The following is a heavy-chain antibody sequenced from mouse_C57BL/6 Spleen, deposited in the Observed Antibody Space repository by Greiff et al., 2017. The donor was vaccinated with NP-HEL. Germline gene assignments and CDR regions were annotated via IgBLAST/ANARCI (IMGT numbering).Heavy chain of an antibody. V-gene: IGHV5-15*04. D-gene: IGHD3-2*02. J-gene: IGHJ3*01. Sequence: DVKLVESGGGLVQPGGSLKLSCAASGFTFSDYGMAWVRQAPRKGPEWVAFISNLAYSFYSSDTVTGRFTISRENAKNTLYLEMSSLRSEDTAMYYCARREGSSGPFAYWGQGTLVTVSA. CDR3: ARREGSSGPFAY. CDR1: GFTFSDYG. CDR2: ISNLAYSF.